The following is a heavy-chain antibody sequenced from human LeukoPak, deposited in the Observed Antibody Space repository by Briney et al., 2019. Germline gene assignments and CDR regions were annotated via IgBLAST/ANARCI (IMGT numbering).Heavy chain of an antibody. CDR1: GFTFSSYA. Sequence: GGSLRLSCAASGFTFSSYAMSWVRQAPGKGLEWVSAISGSGGSTYYADSVKGRFTISRDNSKNTLYLQMNSLRADDTAVYYCAKDITYYDILMEYWGQGTLVTVSS. CDR2: ISGSGGST. J-gene: IGHJ4*02. V-gene: IGHV3-23*01. CDR3: AKDITYYDILMEY. D-gene: IGHD3-9*01.